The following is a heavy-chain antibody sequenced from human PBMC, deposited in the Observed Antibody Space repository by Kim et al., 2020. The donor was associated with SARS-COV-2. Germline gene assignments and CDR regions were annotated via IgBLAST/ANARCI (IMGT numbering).Heavy chain of an antibody. Sequence: ASVKVSCKASGYTFTSYDINWVRQTTGQGLEWMGWMNPNSGNTAYAQKFQGRVTMTRDTSINTAYMELSSLYSEDTAVYYCMRGLPAGGLGDRGQGTLVTVSS. CDR2: MNPNSGNT. V-gene: IGHV1-8*01. CDR3: MRGLPAGGLGD. CDR1: GYTFTSYD. D-gene: IGHD3-16*01. J-gene: IGHJ4*02.